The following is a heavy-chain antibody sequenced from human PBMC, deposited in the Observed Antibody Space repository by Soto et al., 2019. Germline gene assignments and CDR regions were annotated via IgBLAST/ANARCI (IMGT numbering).Heavy chain of an antibody. CDR1: GFTFTSYG. D-gene: IGHD3-22*01. V-gene: IGHV3-30*18. J-gene: IGHJ6*02. CDR3: VKGRDSSLYYGMDV. CDR2: TPYDGIKK. Sequence: QVQLVESGGGVVQTGRSLRLSCAASGFTFTSYGMHWVRQAPGKGLEWVAVTPYDGIKKSYTDSVKGRFTISRDNSKNTLHLQMNSMRSEDTAVYYCVKGRDSSLYYGMDVWGQGTTVTVSS.